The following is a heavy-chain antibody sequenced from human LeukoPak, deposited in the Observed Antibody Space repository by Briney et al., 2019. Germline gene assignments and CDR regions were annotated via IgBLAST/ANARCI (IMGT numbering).Heavy chain of an antibody. CDR3: TRPRFSGSYYLFDY. CDR1: GFTFSGSA. D-gene: IGHD1-26*01. CDR2: IRSKANSYAA. J-gene: IGHJ4*02. Sequence: GGSLRLSCAASGFTFSGSAMHWVRQASGKGLVWVGRIRSKANSYAAAYAASVKGRFTISRDDSKNTAYPQMNSLKTEDTAVYYCTRPRFSGSYYLFDYWGQGTPVTVSS. V-gene: IGHV3-73*01.